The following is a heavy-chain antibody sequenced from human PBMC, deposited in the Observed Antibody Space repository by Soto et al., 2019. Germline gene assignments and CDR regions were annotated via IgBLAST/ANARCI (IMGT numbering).Heavy chain of an antibody. V-gene: IGHV1-18*01. CDR1: GYTFTSYG. D-gene: IGHD3-3*01. CDR3: ARAENGVVNEYYYYYGMDV. J-gene: IGHJ6*02. Sequence: QVQLVQSGAEVKKPGASVKVSCKASGYTFTSYGISWVRQAPGQGLEWMGWISAYNGNTNYAQKLQGRVTMTTDTSTRTAYMELRSLRSDDTAVYYCARAENGVVNEYYYYYGMDVWGQGTTVTVSS. CDR2: ISAYNGNT.